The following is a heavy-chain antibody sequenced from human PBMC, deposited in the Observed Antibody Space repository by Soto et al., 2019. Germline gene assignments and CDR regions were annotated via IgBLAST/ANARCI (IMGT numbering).Heavy chain of an antibody. CDR1: GYSFTSYW. D-gene: IGHD3-10*01. CDR3: ARHISRETGGLWFGELDWFDP. J-gene: IGHJ5*02. V-gene: IGHV5-51*01. Sequence: GESLKISCKGSGYSFTSYWIGWVRQMPGKGLEWMGIIYPGDSDTRYSPSFQGQVTISADKSISTAYLQWSSLKASDTAMYYCARHISRETGGLWFGELDWFDPWGQGTLVTVSS. CDR2: IYPGDSDT.